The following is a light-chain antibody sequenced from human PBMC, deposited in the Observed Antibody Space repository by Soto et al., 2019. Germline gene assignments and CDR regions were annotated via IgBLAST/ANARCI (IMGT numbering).Light chain of an antibody. Sequence: EIVLTPSPATLSLSPGERATLSCSASQSVSSYLAWYQQKPGQAPRLLIYDASNRATGIPARFSGSGSGTDFPLTISSLEPEDFALYYCQQRSHWPHTFGQGTTLEIK. V-gene: IGKV3-11*01. CDR2: DAS. CDR1: QSVSSY. J-gene: IGKJ2*01. CDR3: QQRSHWPHT.